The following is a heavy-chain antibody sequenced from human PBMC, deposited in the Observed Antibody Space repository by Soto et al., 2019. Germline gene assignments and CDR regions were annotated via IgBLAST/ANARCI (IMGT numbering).Heavy chain of an antibody. CDR1: GGSISSSSYY. Sequence: SETLSLTCTVSGGSISSSSYYWGWIRQPPGKGLEWIGSIYYSGSTYYNPSLKSRVTISVDTSKNQFSLKLSSVTAADTAVYYCAGLGQQLDRAPVYWGQGTLVTVSS. D-gene: IGHD6-13*01. CDR2: IYYSGST. V-gene: IGHV4-39*01. CDR3: AGLGQQLDRAPVY. J-gene: IGHJ4*02.